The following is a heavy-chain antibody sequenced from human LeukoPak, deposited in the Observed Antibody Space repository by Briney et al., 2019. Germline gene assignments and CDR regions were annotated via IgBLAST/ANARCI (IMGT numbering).Heavy chain of an antibody. D-gene: IGHD3-22*01. CDR3: ARGRDYYDSSGYYDAFDI. Sequence: SVTVSCTASGGTFSSYAISWVRQAPGRGLEWMGRIIPIFGIANYAQKFQGRVTITADKSTSTAYMELSSLTSEDTAVYYCARGRDYYDSSGYYDAFDIWGQGTMVTVSS. J-gene: IGHJ3*02. V-gene: IGHV1-69*04. CDR1: GGTFSSYA. CDR2: IIPIFGIA.